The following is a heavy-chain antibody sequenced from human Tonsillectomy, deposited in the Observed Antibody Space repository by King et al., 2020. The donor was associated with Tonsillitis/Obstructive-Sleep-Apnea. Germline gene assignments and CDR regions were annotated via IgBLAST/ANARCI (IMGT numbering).Heavy chain of an antibody. V-gene: IGHV3-21*01. CDR2: ISGSRTYM. CDR3: ARDYCGYTSGLAGY. CDR1: GFTFNSYS. J-gene: IGHJ4*02. Sequence: VQLVESGGGLVTPGGSLRLSCVASGFTFNSYSMNWVRQAPGKGLEWVSSISGSRTYMFYADSVKGRFTISRDNAENSLYLQMNNLRAEDTAVYYCARDYCGYTSGLAGYWGQGTLVTVSS. D-gene: IGHD5-12*01.